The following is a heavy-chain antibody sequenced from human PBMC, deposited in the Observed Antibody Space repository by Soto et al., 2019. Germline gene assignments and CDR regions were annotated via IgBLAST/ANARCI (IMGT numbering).Heavy chain of an antibody. J-gene: IGHJ4*02. CDR3: ARGRYGDY. CDR2: ITAHNGNT. V-gene: IGHV1-18*01. CDR1: GYTFTTYG. Sequence: QVHLVQSGAEVRKPGASVKVSCKGSGYTFTTYGITWVRQAPGQGLEWMGWITAHNGNTNYAQKLQGRVTVTRDTSTSTAYMELRNLRSEETAVYYCARGRYGDYWGQGDLVSVSS. D-gene: IGHD1-1*01.